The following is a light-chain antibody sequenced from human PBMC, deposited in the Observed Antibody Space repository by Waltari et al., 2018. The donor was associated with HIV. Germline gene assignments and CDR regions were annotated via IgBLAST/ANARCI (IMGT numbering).Light chain of an antibody. Sequence: QSVLTQPPSASGTPGQRVTISCSGGRSNLGINIVRWYQHLPGTAPNLLIFGNNRRPSGVPDRFSGSKSGTSASLAISGLRSEDEADYYCAAWDDDLNALFGGGTKLTVV. CDR2: GNN. CDR1: RSNLGINI. J-gene: IGLJ2*01. V-gene: IGLV1-44*01. CDR3: AAWDDDLNAL.